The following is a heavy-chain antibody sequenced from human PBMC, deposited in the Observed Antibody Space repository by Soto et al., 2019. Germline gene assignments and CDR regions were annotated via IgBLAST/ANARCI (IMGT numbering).Heavy chain of an antibody. CDR2: INPNSGGT. D-gene: IGHD2-2*01. CDR1: GYTFTGYY. Sequence: ASVKLSCKASGYTFTGYYMHWVRQAPGQGLEWMGWINPNSGGTNYAQKFQGWVTITADKSTSTAYMELSSLRSEDTAVYYCASACGLGYCSSTSCYDQVCDYYYYYGMDVWGQGTKVTVSS. CDR3: ASACGLGYCSSTSCYDQVCDYYYYYGMDV. J-gene: IGHJ6*02. V-gene: IGHV1-2*04.